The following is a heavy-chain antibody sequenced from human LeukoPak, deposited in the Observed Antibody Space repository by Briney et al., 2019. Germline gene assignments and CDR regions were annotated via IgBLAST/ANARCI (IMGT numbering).Heavy chain of an antibody. D-gene: IGHD3-22*01. CDR1: GFTLSSYS. V-gene: IGHV3-48*02. Sequence: PGGSLRLSCAASGFTLSSYSMNWVRQAPGKGLEWVSYISSGSGTIYYADSVKGRFTISRDNAKTSLYLQMNSLRDEDTAVYYCARSYYYDSSGGIFDYWGQGALVTVSS. J-gene: IGHJ4*02. CDR3: ARSYYYDSSGGIFDY. CDR2: ISSGSGTI.